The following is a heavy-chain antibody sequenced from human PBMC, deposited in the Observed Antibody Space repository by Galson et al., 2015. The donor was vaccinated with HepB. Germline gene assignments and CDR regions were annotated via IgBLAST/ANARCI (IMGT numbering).Heavy chain of an antibody. CDR1: GGTFANYA. CDR2: IIPIFGTA. J-gene: IGHJ5*02. Sequence: SVKVSCKASGGTFANYAISWVRQAPGQGLEWMGGIIPIFGTANYAQKFQGRVTITADKSTSTAYMELSSLRSEDTAVYYCARAGGPLYPTHHWGQGTLVTVSS. CDR3: ARAGGPLYPTHH. D-gene: IGHD3-3*01. V-gene: IGHV1-69*06.